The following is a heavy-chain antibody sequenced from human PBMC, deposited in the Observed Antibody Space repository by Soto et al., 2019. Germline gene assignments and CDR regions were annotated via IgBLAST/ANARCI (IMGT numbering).Heavy chain of an antibody. D-gene: IGHD3-10*01. CDR1: GGSISSGGYY. CDR2: IYYGGST. CDR3: AYGSGSPYYLDY. V-gene: IGHV4-31*03. Sequence: SETLSLTCTVSGGSISSGGYYWSWIRQHPGKGLEWIGYIYYGGSTYYNPSLKSRVTISADTSKNQFSLELSSVTAADTAVYYCAYGSGSPYYLDYWGQGTLVTVSS. J-gene: IGHJ4*02.